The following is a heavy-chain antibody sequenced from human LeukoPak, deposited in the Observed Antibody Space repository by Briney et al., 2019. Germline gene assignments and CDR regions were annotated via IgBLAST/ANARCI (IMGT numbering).Heavy chain of an antibody. D-gene: IGHD3-16*01. CDR1: GFTFSNAW. Sequence: GGSLRLSCAASGFTFSNAWMSWVRQAPGKGLEWVGRIKSKTDGGTTDYAAPVKGRFTISRDDSKNTLYLQMNSLKTEDTAVYYCTTDEQGSWAAFDIWGQGTMVTVSS. V-gene: IGHV3-15*01. CDR2: IKSKTDGGTT. J-gene: IGHJ3*02. CDR3: TTDEQGSWAAFDI.